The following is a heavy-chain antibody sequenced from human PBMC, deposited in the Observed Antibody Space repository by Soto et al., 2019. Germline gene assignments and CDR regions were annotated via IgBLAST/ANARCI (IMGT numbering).Heavy chain of an antibody. V-gene: IGHV3-33*01. Sequence: QVQLVESGGGVVQPGRSLRLSCSASGFTVSSYGVHWVRQAPGNGLEWVAFMWYDGRNIFYADSVKGRFTISRVNSGNIVDFQMNNLRVEDTGLYYCTRDSGQLSSYVSDALDFWGQGTMVNVSS. CDR2: MWYDGRNI. CDR3: TRDSGQLSSYVSDALDF. J-gene: IGHJ3*01. D-gene: IGHD2-2*01. CDR1: GFTVSSYG.